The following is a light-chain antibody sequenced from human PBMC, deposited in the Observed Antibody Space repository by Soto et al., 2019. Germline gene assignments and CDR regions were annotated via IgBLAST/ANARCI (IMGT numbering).Light chain of an antibody. J-gene: IGLJ2*01. CDR1: SSDVGYYNY. Sequence: QSALTQPASVSGSPGQSITISCTGTSSDVGYYNYVSWYQQYPGKAPKLMIYEVSNRPSGVSHRFSGSKSGNTASLTISGLQAEDEADYYCSSYTSSTPLVFGGGTKVTVL. CDR3: SSYTSSTPLV. V-gene: IGLV2-14*01. CDR2: EVS.